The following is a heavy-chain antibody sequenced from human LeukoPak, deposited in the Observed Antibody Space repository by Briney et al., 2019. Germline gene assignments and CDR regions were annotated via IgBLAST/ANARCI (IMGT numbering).Heavy chain of an antibody. J-gene: IGHJ4*02. V-gene: IGHV2-70*04. CDR1: GFSLNTTGMR. Sequence: ESGPALVKPTQTLTLTCTFSGFSLNTTGMRMGWTRQPPGKALEWLARIDWDDDKFYSTSLRPRLTISKDSSRNQVVLTMTNMDPVDTATYYCARIAPSYYYDSSAPLDYWGQGTLVTVSS. CDR2: IDWDDDK. D-gene: IGHD3-22*01. CDR3: ARIAPSYYYDSSAPLDY.